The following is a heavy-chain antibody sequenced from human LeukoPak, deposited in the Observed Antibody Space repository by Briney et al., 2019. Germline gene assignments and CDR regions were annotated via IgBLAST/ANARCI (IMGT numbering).Heavy chain of an antibody. CDR1: GFTFSTSA. Sequence: TGGSLRLSCSASGFTFSTSAMTWVSQAPGKGLEWVSAVSGSGATYYADSVKGRFTISRDNSKNTLYLQMNSLRAEDTAVYYCAKMGGNSDSFRLYYFDYWGQGTLVTVSS. V-gene: IGHV3-23*01. D-gene: IGHD4-23*01. CDR2: VSGSGAT. J-gene: IGHJ4*02. CDR3: AKMGGNSDSFRLYYFDY.